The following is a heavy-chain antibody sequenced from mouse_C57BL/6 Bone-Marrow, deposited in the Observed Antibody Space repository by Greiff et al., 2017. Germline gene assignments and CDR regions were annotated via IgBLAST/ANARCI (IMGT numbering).Heavy chain of an antibody. CDR2: IYPSDSET. J-gene: IGHJ3*01. CDR1: GYTFTSYW. Sequence: VQLQQSGAELVRPGSSVKLSCKASGYTFTSYWMDWVKQRPGQGLEWIGNIYPSDSETHYNQKFKGTATLTVDNSSSTAYMQLSSLTSEDSAVYHCARSGYYGSLFAYWGQGTLVTVSA. D-gene: IGHD1-1*01. V-gene: IGHV1-61*01. CDR3: ARSGYYGSLFAY.